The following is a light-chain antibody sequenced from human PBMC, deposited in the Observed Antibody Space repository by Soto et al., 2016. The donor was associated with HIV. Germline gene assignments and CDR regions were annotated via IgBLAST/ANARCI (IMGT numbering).Light chain of an antibody. CDR2: DDR. J-gene: IGLJ3*02. Sequence: SYVVTQPPSVSVAPGQTARITCGGINIGSKSVHWYQQKPGQAPVLVIYDDRDRPSGIPERFSGSNSGSTATLTINRVEAEDEADFYCQVWDSHNDPWVLRRRDQADRP. CDR3: QVWDSHNDPWV. V-gene: IGLV3-21*02. CDR1: NIGSKS.